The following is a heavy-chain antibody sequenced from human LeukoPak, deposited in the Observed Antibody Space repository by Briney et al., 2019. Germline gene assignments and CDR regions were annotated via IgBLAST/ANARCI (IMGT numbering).Heavy chain of an antibody. Sequence: GGSLRLSCAASGFTFSSYWMHWVRQAPGKGLEWVSSISSSSGYIYYADSVKGRFTISRDNAKNSLYLQMNSLRAEDTAVYYCARDLGSIAAVGEDFYYYGMDVWGQGTTVTVSS. D-gene: IGHD6-13*01. J-gene: IGHJ6*02. CDR3: ARDLGSIAAVGEDFYYYGMDV. V-gene: IGHV3-21*01. CDR2: ISSSSGYI. CDR1: GFTFSSYW.